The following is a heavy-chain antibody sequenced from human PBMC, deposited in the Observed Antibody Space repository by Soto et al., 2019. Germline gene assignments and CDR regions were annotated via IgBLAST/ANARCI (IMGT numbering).Heavy chain of an antibody. CDR3: ARGEQWLVPGVDY. CDR2: ISYDGSNK. D-gene: IGHD6-19*01. CDR1: GFTFSSYA. V-gene: IGHV3-30-3*01. Sequence: QVQLVESGGGVVQPGRSLRLSCAASGFTFSSYAMHWVRQAPGKGLEWVAVISYDGSNKYYADSVKGRFTISRDNSKNTLYLQMYSLRAQDTAVYYCARGEQWLVPGVDYWGQGTLVTVSS. J-gene: IGHJ4*02.